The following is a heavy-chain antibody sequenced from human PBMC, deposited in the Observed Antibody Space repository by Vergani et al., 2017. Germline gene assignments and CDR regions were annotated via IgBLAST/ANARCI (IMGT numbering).Heavy chain of an antibody. D-gene: IGHD3-22*01. CDR3: ARASDFYDSSGHYPPFDF. V-gene: IGHV1-69*11. CDR1: GGTFSSYA. CDR2: IIPSLATT. J-gene: IGHJ4*02. Sequence: QVQLVQSGAEVKKPGSSVKVSFKASGGTFSSYALNWVRQAPGQGLEWMGSIIPSLATTIYAQKFQGRVTITADESTSTAYMELSSLKSEDTAVFYCARASDFYDSSGHYPPFDFWGKGTLVTVPS.